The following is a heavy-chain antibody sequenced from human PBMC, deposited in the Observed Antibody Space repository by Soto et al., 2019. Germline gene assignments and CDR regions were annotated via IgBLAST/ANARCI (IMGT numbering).Heavy chain of an antibody. J-gene: IGHJ4*02. CDR1: GYTFSDYY. V-gene: IGHV3-11*01. D-gene: IGHD3-3*01. Sequence: QVQLVESGGDLVKRGGSLRLSCAASGYTFSDYYMSWIRQAPGKGLEWISYIDTSSTKIYYADSVKGRFTISRDSAKNSLYLEMNSLRDEDTAVYYCASHYDMWSGYLSPVDYWGQGTLVTVSS. CDR2: IDTSSTKI. CDR3: ASHYDMWSGYLSPVDY.